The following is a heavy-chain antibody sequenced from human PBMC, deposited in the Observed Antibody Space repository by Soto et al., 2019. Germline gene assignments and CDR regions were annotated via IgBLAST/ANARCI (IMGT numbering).Heavy chain of an antibody. J-gene: IGHJ6*01. V-gene: IGHV2-70*04. CDR3: ARMRTDEKYGMEV. CDR1: WFSLVTSGMR. Sequence: SVPTLVNPTHTLTLTFTFSWFSLVTSGMRVRCIRQPPGKALEWLARIDWDDDKFYSTSLKTRLTISKDTSKNQVVLTMTNMDHVDQAKYYRARMRTDEKYGMEVWGPGTTLTVYS. CDR2: IDWDDDK.